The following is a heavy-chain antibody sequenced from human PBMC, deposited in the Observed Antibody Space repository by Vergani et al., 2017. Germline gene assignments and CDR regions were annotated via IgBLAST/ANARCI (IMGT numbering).Heavy chain of an antibody. V-gene: IGHV4-39*01. J-gene: IGHJ2*01. D-gene: IGHD3-16*01. Sequence: QMQLQESGPGLVKASETLSLTCTVSGDSIISRSYYWGWLRQPPGKGLEWIGSIYNSGNGDSSSSLKSRVTISADTSKNQFSLWLTSVTAADTAVYYCASGKYYSDSTSHFRGRYFDVWGRGTLVTVPS. CDR3: ASGKYYSDSTSHFRGRYFDV. CDR1: GDSIISRSYY. CDR2: IYNSGNG.